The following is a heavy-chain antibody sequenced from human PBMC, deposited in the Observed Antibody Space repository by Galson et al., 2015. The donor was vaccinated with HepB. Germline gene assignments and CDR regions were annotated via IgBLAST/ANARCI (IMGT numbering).Heavy chain of an antibody. CDR2: ISWDGGST. V-gene: IGHV3-43*01. D-gene: IGHD6-13*01. CDR1: GFTFSSYS. Sequence: SLRLSCAASGFTFSSYSMNWVRQAPGKGLEWVSLISWDGGSTYYADSVKGRFTISRDNSKNSLYLQMNSLRTEDTALYYCAKAKGIAAAGIRLGEYYGMDVWGQGTTVTVSS. J-gene: IGHJ6*02. CDR3: AKAKGIAAAGIRLGEYYGMDV.